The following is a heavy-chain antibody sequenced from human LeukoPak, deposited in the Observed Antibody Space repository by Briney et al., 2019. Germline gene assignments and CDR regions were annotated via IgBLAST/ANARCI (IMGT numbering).Heavy chain of an antibody. Sequence: PGGSLRLSCVASGFTLSSHGMQWVRQAPGKGLEWVAVISYDGNTKYYADSVKGRFTVSRDSSKNTVYLQMNSLRAEDTALYYCAKERGYAGRRYQAYFDSWGQGTLVTVSS. CDR1: GFTLSSHG. CDR3: AKERGYAGRRYQAYFDS. CDR2: ISYDGNTK. D-gene: IGHD2-2*01. V-gene: IGHV3-30*18. J-gene: IGHJ5*01.